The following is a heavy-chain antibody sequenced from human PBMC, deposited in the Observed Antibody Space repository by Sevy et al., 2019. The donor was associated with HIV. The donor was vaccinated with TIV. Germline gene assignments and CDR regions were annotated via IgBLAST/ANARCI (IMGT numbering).Heavy chain of an antibody. Sequence: GGSLRLSCAASGFTFDDSAMHWVRQAPGKGLEWVSTISWNRDIIVYGDSVKGRFTISRDNAKNSLYLQMKSLRAEDTALYYCAKSHTSFRGMDVWGQGTTVTVSS. CDR3: AKSHTSFRGMDV. CDR1: GFTFDDSA. CDR2: ISWNRDII. V-gene: IGHV3-9*01. J-gene: IGHJ6*02. D-gene: IGHD2-2*02.